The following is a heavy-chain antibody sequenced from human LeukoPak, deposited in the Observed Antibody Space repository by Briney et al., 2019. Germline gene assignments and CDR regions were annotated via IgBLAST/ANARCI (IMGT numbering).Heavy chain of an antibody. CDR1: GFTFSSYE. CDR2: ISSSGTAT. Sequence: GGSLRLSCAASGFTFSSYEMNWVRQAPGKGLEWVSYISSSGTATYHADSVKGRFTISRDNAKNSLYLQMNSLRAEDTAVYYCARDSEQQLALYGMDVWGQGTTVTVSS. V-gene: IGHV3-48*03. D-gene: IGHD6-13*01. J-gene: IGHJ6*02. CDR3: ARDSEQQLALYGMDV.